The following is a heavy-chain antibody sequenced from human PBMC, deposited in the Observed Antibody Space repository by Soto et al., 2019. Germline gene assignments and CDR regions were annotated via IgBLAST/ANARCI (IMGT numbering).Heavy chain of an antibody. CDR1: GYTFTDYD. CDR2: MSPDSGNA. V-gene: IGHV1-8*01. CDR3: EVTTGY. J-gene: IGHJ4*02. D-gene: IGHD2-21*02. Sequence: QVQVVQSRAEVKKPGASVKVSCKTSGYTFTDYDINWVRQAAGQGLEYMGWMSPDSGNAGYAQQFQGRGTMTSKTSISTAYMELSGLRSEDTAVYFCEVTTGYWGQGTMVTVSS.